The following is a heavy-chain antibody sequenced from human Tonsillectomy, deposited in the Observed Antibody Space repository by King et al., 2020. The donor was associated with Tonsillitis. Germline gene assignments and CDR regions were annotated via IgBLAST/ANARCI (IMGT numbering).Heavy chain of an antibody. CDR2: INPDGSQK. D-gene: IGHD3-22*01. V-gene: IGHV3-7*03. CDR1: GFTSDNYW. J-gene: IGHJ4*02. Sequence: VQLVESGGGLVQPGGSLRISCAVSGFTSDNYWMSWVRQGPGKGLEWLANINPDGSQKYYVDSLKGRFTISKDKAKNSVDLEMNNLTVEDTAVYYCAIGLANYYDNSTFYSWGQGALVTV. CDR3: AIGLANYYDNSTFYS.